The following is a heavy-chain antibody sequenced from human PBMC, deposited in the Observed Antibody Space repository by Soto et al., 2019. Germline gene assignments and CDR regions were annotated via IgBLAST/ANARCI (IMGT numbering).Heavy chain of an antibody. D-gene: IGHD3-3*01. CDR1: GFSFSSYW. Sequence: QTXVSLRLSCAASGFSFSSYWMHWVRQAPGKGLVWVSRINSDGSSTSYADSVKGRFTISRDNAKNTLYLQMNSLRAEDTAVYYCVQIFGVVVFDYWGQGTLVTVSS. CDR3: VQIFGVVVFDY. CDR2: INSDGSST. V-gene: IGHV3-74*01. J-gene: IGHJ4*02.